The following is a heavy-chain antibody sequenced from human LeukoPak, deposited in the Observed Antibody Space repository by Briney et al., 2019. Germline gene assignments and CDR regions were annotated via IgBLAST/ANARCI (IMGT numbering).Heavy chain of an antibody. CDR2: ISSSSSYI. CDR1: GFTFSSYS. CDR3: ARGSSSVFDY. J-gene: IGHJ4*02. V-gene: IGHV3-21*01. D-gene: IGHD6-6*01. Sequence: GGSLRLSCAASGFTFSSYSMNWVRQAPGKGLEWVSSISSSSSYIYYADSVKGRFTISRDNAKNSLYLRMNSLRAEDTAVYYCARGSSSVFDYWGQGTLVTVSS.